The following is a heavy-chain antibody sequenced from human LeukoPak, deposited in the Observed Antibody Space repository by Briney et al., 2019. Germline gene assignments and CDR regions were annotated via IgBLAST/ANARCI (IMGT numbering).Heavy chain of an antibody. CDR2: IRSQAYGGTT. Sequence: GGSLRLSRTSSGFTFGDFLMAWVRQPPGKGLEWIGFIRSQAYGGTTQYAASVKGKFTISRDDSISTAYLQINSLTTEDTAVYYCTRGQFGYSSRLDSWGQGTPVTVSS. CDR3: TRGQFGYSSRLDS. CDR1: GFTFGDFL. D-gene: IGHD2-2*01. J-gene: IGHJ4*02. V-gene: IGHV3-49*04.